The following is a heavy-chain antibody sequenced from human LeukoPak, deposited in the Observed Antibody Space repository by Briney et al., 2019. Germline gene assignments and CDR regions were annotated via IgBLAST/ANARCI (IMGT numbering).Heavy chain of an antibody. D-gene: IGHD4-23*01. CDR2: IRSKAYGGTT. V-gene: IGHV3-49*03. J-gene: IGHJ4*02. CDR3: TRDQAGGNSDIDY. Sequence: GGSLRLSCTASGFTFGDYAMSWFRQAPGKGLELVGFIRSKAYGGTTEYAASVKGRFTISRDDSKSIAYLQMNSLKTEDTAVYYCTRDQAGGNSDIDYWGQGTLVTVSS. CDR1: GFTFGDYA.